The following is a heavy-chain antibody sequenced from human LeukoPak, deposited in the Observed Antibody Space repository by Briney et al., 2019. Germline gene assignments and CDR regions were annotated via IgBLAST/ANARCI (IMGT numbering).Heavy chain of an antibody. CDR3: ARVGYCSSTSCYNRRGWFDP. CDR2: INHSGST. V-gene: IGHV4-34*01. J-gene: IGHJ5*02. CDR1: GGSFSGYY. D-gene: IGHD2-2*02. Sequence: PSETLSLTCAVYGGSFSGYYWSWIRQPPGKGLEWIGEINHSGSTNYNPSLKSRVTISVDTSKNQFSLKLSSVTAADTAVHYCARVGYCSSTSCYNRRGWFDPWGQGTLVTVSS.